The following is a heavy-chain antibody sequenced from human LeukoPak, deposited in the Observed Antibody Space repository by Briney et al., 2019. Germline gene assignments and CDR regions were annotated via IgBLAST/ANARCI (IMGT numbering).Heavy chain of an antibody. CDR2: ISYSGYNA. V-gene: IGHV3-23*01. D-gene: IGHD3-16*02. CDR1: GFTFSISA. J-gene: IGHJ3*01. CDR3: ARDIELST. Sequence: GGSLRLSCAASGFTFSISAMNWVRQAPGKGLDWVSLISYSGYNAYYADSVRGRFTISRDNSKDTLYLHMYSLIAEDTAIYYCARDIELSTWGLGTMVTVSS.